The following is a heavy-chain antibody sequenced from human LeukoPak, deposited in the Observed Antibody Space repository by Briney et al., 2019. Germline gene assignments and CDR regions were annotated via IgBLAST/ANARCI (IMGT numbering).Heavy chain of an antibody. D-gene: IGHD6-13*01. J-gene: IGHJ4*02. CDR1: GFTFSSYA. CDR3: AKTKPYGTTWYGGID. CDR2: IRESGGST. Sequence: GGSLRLSCVASGFTFSSYAMSWVRHAPGKGLELVSAIRESGGSTHYADSVKGRFTISRDNSKNTLYLQMNGLRAEDTAVYYCAKTKPYGTTWYGGIDWGQGALVTVSS. V-gene: IGHV3-23*01.